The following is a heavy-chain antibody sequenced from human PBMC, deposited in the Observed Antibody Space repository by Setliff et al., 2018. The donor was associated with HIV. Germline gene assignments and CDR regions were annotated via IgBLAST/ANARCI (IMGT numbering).Heavy chain of an antibody. Sequence: SETLSLTCTVSDGSVSSSSYYWAWIRQSPGKGLEWIGSIYAGGSTYYQPSPKSRVTISLDTSKNQFSLKLSSVTAADTAVYYCAREGYGDKRERYFYYMDVWGKGTTVTVSS. V-gene: IGHV4-39*07. CDR1: DGSVSSSSYY. D-gene: IGHD4-17*01. CDR2: IYAGGST. J-gene: IGHJ6*03. CDR3: AREGYGDKRERYFYYMDV.